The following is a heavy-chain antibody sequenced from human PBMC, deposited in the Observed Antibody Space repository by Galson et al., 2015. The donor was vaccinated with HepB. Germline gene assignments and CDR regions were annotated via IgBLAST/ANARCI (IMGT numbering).Heavy chain of an antibody. CDR3: TTDFTADYYDPSGSYFGWA. D-gene: IGHD3-22*01. V-gene: IGHV3-15*01. J-gene: IGHJ5*02. CDR2: LKSRSNGETP. Sequence: SLRLSCAASGFAFTRAWMHWVRQAPGKGLEWVARLKSRSNGETPDYAAPVKGRFTISRDDSKNALYLQMNNPKTEDTAVYYCTTDFTADYYDPSGSYFGWAWGQGTLVTVSS. CDR1: GFAFTRAW.